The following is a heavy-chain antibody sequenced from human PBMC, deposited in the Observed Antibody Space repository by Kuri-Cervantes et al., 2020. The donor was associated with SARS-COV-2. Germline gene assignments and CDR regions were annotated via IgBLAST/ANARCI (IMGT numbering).Heavy chain of an antibody. CDR1: GGSISSSSYY. Sequence: SETLSLTCTVSGGSISSSSYYWGWLRQPPGKGLKWIGCIYYSGSTSYNPSLKSRVTISVDTSKNQFSLKLSSVTAADTAVYYCARARYYDSSGYYSYYYYMDVWGKGTTVTVSS. CDR3: ARARYYDSSGYYSYYYYMDV. V-gene: IGHV4-39*07. D-gene: IGHD3-22*01. J-gene: IGHJ6*03. CDR2: IYYSGST.